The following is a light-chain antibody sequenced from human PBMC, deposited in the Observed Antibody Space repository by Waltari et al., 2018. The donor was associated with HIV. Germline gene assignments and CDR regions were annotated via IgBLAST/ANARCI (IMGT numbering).Light chain of an antibody. J-gene: IGLJ2*01. CDR3: SSRDSSGTHVL. CDR2: GKN. CDR1: SLRTYY. V-gene: IGLV3-19*01. Sequence: SSELTQDPSVSVALSQTVRITCQGDSLRTYYATWYQQKPRQGPVIVIYGKNNRLSRSPDRFSGSSSGDKASVTITGAQAEDEADYNCSSRDSSGTHVLFGGGTKLTVL.